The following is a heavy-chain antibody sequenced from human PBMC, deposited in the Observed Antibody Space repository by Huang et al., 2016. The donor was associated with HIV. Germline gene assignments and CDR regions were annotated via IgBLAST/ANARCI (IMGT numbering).Heavy chain of an antibody. CDR1: GESLSDFF. Sequence: QVQLEQWGARLLKPSETLSLTCAVYGESLSDFFWSWIRQPPGKGLEWIGEINKSGRTNYNPSLKGRVTIAVDTAKKQFSLKLKSVTAADTSMYYCARGRGSSWSLFDTWGQGSLVTVFS. J-gene: IGHJ4*02. V-gene: IGHV4-34*02. D-gene: IGHD6-13*01. CDR2: INKSGRT. CDR3: ARGRGSSWSLFDT.